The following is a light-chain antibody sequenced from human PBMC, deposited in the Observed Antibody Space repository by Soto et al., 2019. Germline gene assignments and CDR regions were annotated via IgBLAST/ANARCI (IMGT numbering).Light chain of an antibody. V-gene: IGKV3-20*01. Sequence: IVLTQSPGTLSLSPGERNTLSCRASQSISRYLAWYQQKPGQGPRLLIYGASSRATGTPDRFSGSGSGTDFTLTSNRLEPEDFALYYCQQYGSSPPTVGQGTKVDIK. CDR3: QQYGSSPPT. CDR1: QSISRY. J-gene: IGKJ1*01. CDR2: GAS.